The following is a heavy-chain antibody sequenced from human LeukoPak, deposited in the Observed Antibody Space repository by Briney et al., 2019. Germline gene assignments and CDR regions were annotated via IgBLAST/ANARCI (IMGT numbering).Heavy chain of an antibody. CDR1: GFPFSSYW. CDR2: ISGSGDNT. V-gene: IGHV3-23*01. Sequence: GGSLRLSCVASGFPFSSYWMTWVRQAPGKGLEWVSGISGSGDNTYYADSVKGRFTISRDNSKNTLYVQVNSLGTEDTAAYYCAKGSYYDSSGSFYFDYWGQGTLVTVSS. J-gene: IGHJ4*02. D-gene: IGHD3-22*01. CDR3: AKGSYYDSSGSFYFDY.